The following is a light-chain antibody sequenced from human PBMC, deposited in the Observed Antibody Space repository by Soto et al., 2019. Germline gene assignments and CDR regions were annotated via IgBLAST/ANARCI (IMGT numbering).Light chain of an antibody. CDR2: GAS. Sequence: ENVLTQSPGTLSLSPGERATLSCRASQSVTSNFLAWYQQKPGQAPRLLIYGASTRAAGVPDRFSGSGSGTDFTLTSNILEPEDFAVYYCQQYGRAPLLYTFGQGTKLGVK. V-gene: IGKV3-20*01. J-gene: IGKJ2*01. CDR1: QSVTSNF. CDR3: QQYGRAPLLYT.